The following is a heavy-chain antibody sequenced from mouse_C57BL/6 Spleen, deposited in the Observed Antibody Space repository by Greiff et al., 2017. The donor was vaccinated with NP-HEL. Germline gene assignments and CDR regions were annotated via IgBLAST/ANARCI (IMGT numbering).Heavy chain of an antibody. Sequence: EVQLQESGPGLVKPSQSLSLTCSVTGYSITSGYYWNWIRQFPGNKLEWMGYISYDGSNNYNPSLKNRISITRDTSKNQFFLKLNSVTTEDTATYYCARSWDGGAMDDWGQGTSVTVSS. CDR3: ARSWDGGAMDD. J-gene: IGHJ4*01. V-gene: IGHV3-6*01. CDR1: GYSITSGYY. D-gene: IGHD4-1*01. CDR2: ISYDGSN.